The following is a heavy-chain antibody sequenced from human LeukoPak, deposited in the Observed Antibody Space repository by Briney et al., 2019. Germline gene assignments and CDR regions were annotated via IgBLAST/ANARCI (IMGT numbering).Heavy chain of an antibody. CDR3: ARGPGTWYYY. CDR1: GGSFSGYY. Sequence: SETLSLTCAVYGGSFSGYYWSCIRQPPGKGLEWIGEINHSGSTNYNPSLKSRVTISIDTSKNQFSLKLSSVTAADTALYYCARGPGTWYYYWGQGTLVTVSS. V-gene: IGHV4-34*01. CDR2: INHSGST. J-gene: IGHJ4*02. D-gene: IGHD6-13*01.